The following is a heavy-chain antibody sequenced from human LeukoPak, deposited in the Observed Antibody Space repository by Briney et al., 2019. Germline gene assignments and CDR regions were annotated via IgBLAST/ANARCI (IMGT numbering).Heavy chain of an antibody. CDR1: GFTFSSYA. CDR2: VSGSGGST. J-gene: IGHJ4*02. Sequence: GGSLRLSCAASGFTFSSYAMRWVRQAPGKGLEWVSSVSGSGGSTYYADSVKGRFTISRDNSKNTLYLQMNSLRAEDTAIYYCAKPRAVGVNAFFDYWGQGTLVTVSS. V-gene: IGHV3-23*01. CDR3: AKPRAVGVNAFFDY.